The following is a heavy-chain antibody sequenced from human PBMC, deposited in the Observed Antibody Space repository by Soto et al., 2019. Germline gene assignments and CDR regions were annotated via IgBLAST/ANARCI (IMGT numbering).Heavy chain of an antibody. CDR3: ARAYCCGECLWDYYGTHV. CDR1: GFTFSSYN. Sequence: GGSLRLSCAVSGFTFSSYNMNCGRQAPGKGLEWVSTISSYSRYIYYSDSVTDRFTISRENAKNSLYLQMNSLRAEDTAVYYCARAYCCGECLWDYYGTHVWGQATTGTVCS. V-gene: IGHV3-21*01. D-gene: IGHD2-21*01. J-gene: IGHJ6*02. CDR2: ISSYSRYI.